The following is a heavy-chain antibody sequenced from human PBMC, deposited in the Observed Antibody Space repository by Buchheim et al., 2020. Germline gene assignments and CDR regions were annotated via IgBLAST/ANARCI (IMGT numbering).Heavy chain of an antibody. Sequence: QVQLVQSGAEVKKPGASVKVSCKASGYTLTKYFMHWVRQAPGQGLEWMGILNPSDDTTTYAQKFQGRVTMTRDTSTSTVYMVLSSLRSEDTAVYYCAREPPGPNWNDAYYFDYWGQGTL. CDR1: GYTLTKYF. J-gene: IGHJ4*02. CDR3: AREPPGPNWNDAYYFDY. D-gene: IGHD1-1*01. CDR2: LNPSDDTT. V-gene: IGHV1-46*01.